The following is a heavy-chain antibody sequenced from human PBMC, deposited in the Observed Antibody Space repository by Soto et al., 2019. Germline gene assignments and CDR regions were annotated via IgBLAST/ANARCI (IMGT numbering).Heavy chain of an antibody. Sequence: SETLSLTCTVSGGSISSYYWSWIRQPAGKGLEWIGRIYTSGSTNYNPSLKSRVTMSVDTSKNQFSLKLSSVTAADTAVYYCARAVACSGGSCYSNWFDTWGQGTLVTVSS. CDR1: GGSISSYY. D-gene: IGHD2-15*01. V-gene: IGHV4-4*07. CDR2: IYTSGST. J-gene: IGHJ5*02. CDR3: ARAVACSGGSCYSNWFDT.